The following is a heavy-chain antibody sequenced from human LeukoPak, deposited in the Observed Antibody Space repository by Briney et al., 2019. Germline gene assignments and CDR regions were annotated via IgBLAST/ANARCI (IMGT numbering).Heavy chain of an antibody. CDR1: GFTFSSYS. CDR2: FSTSSGTI. D-gene: IGHD2-2*01. V-gene: IGHV3-48*01. CDR3: ARDSMYAFDI. J-gene: IGHJ3*02. Sequence: GGSLRLSCAASGFTFSSYSMNWVRQAPGKGLEWISYFSTSSGTISYADSVKGRFTISRDNAKNSLYLQMNSLRAEDTAVYYCARDSMYAFDIWGRGTMVTVSS.